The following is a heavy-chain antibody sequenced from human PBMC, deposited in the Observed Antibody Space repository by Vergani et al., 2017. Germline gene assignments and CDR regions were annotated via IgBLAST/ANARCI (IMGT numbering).Heavy chain of an antibody. CDR3: ARGSVVATLNYYYGMDV. CDR2: INPNSGGT. J-gene: IGHJ6*02. D-gene: IGHD5-12*01. Sequence: QVQLVQSGAEVKKPGASVKVSCKASGYTFTGYYMHWVRQAPGQGLEWMGWINPNSGGTNYAQKFQGWVTMTRDTSISTAYMELSRLRSDDTAVYYLARGSVVATLNYYYGMDVWGQGTLVTVSS. CDR1: GYTFTGYY. V-gene: IGHV1-2*04.